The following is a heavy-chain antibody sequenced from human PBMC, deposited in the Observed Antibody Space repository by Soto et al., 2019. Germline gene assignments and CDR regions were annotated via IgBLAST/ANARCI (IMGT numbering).Heavy chain of an antibody. CDR3: ARFIAPLRDARFDY. Sequence: SETLSLTCTVSGGSISSYDWSWIRQPPGKGLEWIGYIYYSGSTNYNPSLKSRVTISVDTSKNQFSLKLSSVTAADTAVYYCARFIAPLRDARFDYWGQGTLVTVSS. D-gene: IGHD6-13*01. V-gene: IGHV4-59*01. CDR1: GGSISSYD. J-gene: IGHJ4*02. CDR2: IYYSGST.